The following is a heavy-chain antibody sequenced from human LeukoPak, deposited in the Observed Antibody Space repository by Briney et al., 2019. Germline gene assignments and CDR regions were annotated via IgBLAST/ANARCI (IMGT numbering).Heavy chain of an antibody. CDR2: INHRGST. D-gene: IGHD4-17*01. CDR3: AREDTTTANYVGWFDP. Sequence: PSETLXLTCAVYGGSFSGYYWSWIRQPPGKGLEWIGEINHRGSTNYKPSLKRRVTISVETSKNQFSLKLSSVTAADTAVYYCAREDTTTANYVGWFDPWGQGTLVTVSS. J-gene: IGHJ5*02. V-gene: IGHV4-34*01. CDR1: GGSFSGYY.